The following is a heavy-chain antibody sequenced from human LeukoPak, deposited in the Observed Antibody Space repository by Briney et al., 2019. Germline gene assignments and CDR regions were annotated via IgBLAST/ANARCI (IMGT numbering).Heavy chain of an antibody. CDR3: ARGGYDYVWGSYPYGAFDI. D-gene: IGHD3-16*02. J-gene: IGHJ3*02. V-gene: IGHV1-46*01. Sequence: ASVKVSCKASGYTFTGYYMHWVRQAPGQGLEWMGIINPSGGSTSYAQKFQGRVTMTRDTSTSTVYMELSSLRSEDTAVYYCARGGYDYVWGSYPYGAFDIWGQGTMVTVSS. CDR1: GYTFTGYY. CDR2: INPSGGST.